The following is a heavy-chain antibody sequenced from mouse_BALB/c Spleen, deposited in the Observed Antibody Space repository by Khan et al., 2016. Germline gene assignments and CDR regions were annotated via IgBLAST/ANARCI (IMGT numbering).Heavy chain of an antibody. CDR2: IRSNANNHAT. V-gene: IGHV6-6*01. Sequence: EVKLEESGGGLVQPGGSMKLSCAASGFTFSDAWMDWVRQPPEKGLEWVAEIRSNANNHATYYAESVKGRFTISRDDSNSRFYRQMNSLRAEDTGIYYCTRRGYYAYFDYWGQGTTLTVSS. J-gene: IGHJ2*01. D-gene: IGHD2-3*01. CDR1: GFTFSDAW. CDR3: TRRGYYAYFDY.